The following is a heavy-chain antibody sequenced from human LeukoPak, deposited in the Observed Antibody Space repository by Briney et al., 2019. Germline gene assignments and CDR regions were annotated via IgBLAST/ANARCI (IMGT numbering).Heavy chain of an antibody. CDR1: EYRFTSYW. V-gene: IGHV5-51*01. D-gene: IGHD6-19*01. CDR2: IYPGDSDT. J-gene: IGHJ4*02. Sequence: GEALKISCKGSEYRFTSYWIGWVRQIPGKGLEWMGIIYPGDSDTRYSPSFQGQVTISADKSISTAYLQWSSLKASDTAMYYCARQNPMAGTRGFDYWGQGTLITVSS. CDR3: ARQNPMAGTRGFDY.